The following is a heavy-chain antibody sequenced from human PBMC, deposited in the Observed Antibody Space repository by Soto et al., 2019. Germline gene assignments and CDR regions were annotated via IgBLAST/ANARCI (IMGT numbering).Heavy chain of an antibody. CDR3: ARERYSSSWYYGY. Sequence: ASVKVSCKASGYTFTSYGISWVRQAPGQRLEWMGWISAYNGNTSYAQKFQGRVTITRDTSTSTAYMELSSLRSEDTTVYYCARERYSSSWYYGYWGQGTLVTVSS. J-gene: IGHJ4*02. CDR1: GYTFTSYG. V-gene: IGHV1-18*01. D-gene: IGHD6-13*01. CDR2: ISAYNGNT.